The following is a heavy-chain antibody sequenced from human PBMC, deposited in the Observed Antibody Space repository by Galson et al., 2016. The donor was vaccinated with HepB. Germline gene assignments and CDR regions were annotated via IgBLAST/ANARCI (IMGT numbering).Heavy chain of an antibody. V-gene: IGHV3-73*01. J-gene: IGHJ4*02. Sequence: SLRLSCAGSGFIFSGSVMHWVRQASGKWLEWVGRIRSKTHSSATAYATSVEGRFTISRDDSKNTTYLLMTSLKTEDTAVYYCSSRDFTHYGVDYWGLGTLVIVSS. CDR1: GFIFSGSV. CDR3: SSRDFTHYGVDY. CDR2: IRSKTHSSAT. D-gene: IGHD3-16*01.